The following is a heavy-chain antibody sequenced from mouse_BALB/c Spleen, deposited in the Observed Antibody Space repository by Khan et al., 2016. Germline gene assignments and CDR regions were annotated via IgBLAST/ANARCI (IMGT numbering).Heavy chain of an antibody. D-gene: IGHD2-4*01. Sequence: VQLQESGPGLVAPSQSLSITCTVSGFSLTNSGVHWIRQPPGKGPEWLGVIWPGGSTDYNSALMSRLSITKDNSQNQVFLKMISLQTDDTAMYYCARDDQDYDAWFASWGQGTLVIVSA. CDR2: IWPGGST. CDR1: GFSLTNSG. CDR3: ARDDQDYDAWFAS. J-gene: IGHJ3*01. V-gene: IGHV2-9*02.